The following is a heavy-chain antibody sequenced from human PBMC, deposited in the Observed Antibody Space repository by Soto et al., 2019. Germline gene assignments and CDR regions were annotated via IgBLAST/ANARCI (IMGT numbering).Heavy chain of an antibody. V-gene: IGHV3-74*01. CDR2: INTDGGSA. CDR3: AKDRGFGAGHGMDV. CDR1: GFTFSSYW. Sequence: PGGSLRLSCSASGFTFSSYWMHWVRQTPGKGLVWVSRINTDGGSASYADSVKGRFTISRDNAKNTLYLQMNALRAEDRAVYYCAKDRGFGAGHGMDVWGQGTTVTVSS. J-gene: IGHJ6*02. D-gene: IGHD3-10*01.